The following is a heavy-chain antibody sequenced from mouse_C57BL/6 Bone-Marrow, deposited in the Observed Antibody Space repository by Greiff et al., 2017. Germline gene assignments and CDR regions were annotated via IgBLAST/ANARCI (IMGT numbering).Heavy chain of an antibody. J-gene: IGHJ2*01. D-gene: IGHD4-1*01. CDR1: GYTFTSYW. Sequence: VQLQQPGAELVKPGASVKMSCKASGYTFTSYWITWVKQRPGQGLEWIGDIYPTSGRTNYNEKFTSKAILTVDTSSTTAYMQLSNLTSEDSAVFYCARSGPLGRSFDYWGRGTTLTVSS. V-gene: IGHV1-55*01. CDR3: ARSGPLGRSFDY. CDR2: IYPTSGRT.